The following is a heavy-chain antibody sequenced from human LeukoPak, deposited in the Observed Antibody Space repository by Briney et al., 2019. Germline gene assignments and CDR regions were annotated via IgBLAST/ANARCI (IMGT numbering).Heavy chain of an antibody. Sequence: GGSLRLSCAASGFTFSSYSMNWVRQAPGKGLEWVSYISSSSSTIYYADSVKGRFTISRDNAKNSLYLQMNSLRAEDTAVYYCARDWTYGDYYFDYWGQGTLVTVSS. CDR3: ARDWTYGDYYFDY. CDR1: GFTFSSYS. CDR2: ISSSSSTI. D-gene: IGHD4-17*01. V-gene: IGHV3-48*01. J-gene: IGHJ4*02.